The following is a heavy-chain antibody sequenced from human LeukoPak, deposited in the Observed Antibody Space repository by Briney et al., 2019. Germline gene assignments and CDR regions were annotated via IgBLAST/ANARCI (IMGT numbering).Heavy chain of an antibody. V-gene: IGHV1-2*02. CDR3: ARDGSYLGGIQLLGY. CDR1: GYTFTGYY. J-gene: IGHJ4*02. CDR2: VNPNSIGT. D-gene: IGHD5-18*01. Sequence: ASVKVSCKASGYTFTGYYMHWVRQAPGQGLEWMGWVNPNSIGTNYAQKFQGRVTMTRDTSISTAYMELSRLRSDDTAVYYCARDGSYLGGIQLLGYWGQGTLVTVSS.